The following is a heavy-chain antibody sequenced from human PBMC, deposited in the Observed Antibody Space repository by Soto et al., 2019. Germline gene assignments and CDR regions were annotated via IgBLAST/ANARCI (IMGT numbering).Heavy chain of an antibody. CDR1: GGSISSSSYY. Sequence: QLQLQESVPGLVKPSETLSLTCTVSGGSISSSSYYWGWIRQPPGKGLEWIGSIYYSGSTYYNPSLKRRVTLSVDTSKHQFSLTLSSVTAADTAVYYCARLRIAAAGNGPDYWGQGPLVTVSS. CDR2: IYYSGST. D-gene: IGHD6-13*01. J-gene: IGHJ4*02. CDR3: ARLRIAAAGNGPDY. V-gene: IGHV4-39*01.